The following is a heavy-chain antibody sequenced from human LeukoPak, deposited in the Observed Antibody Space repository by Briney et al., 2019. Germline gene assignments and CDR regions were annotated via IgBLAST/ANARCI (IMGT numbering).Heavy chain of an antibody. CDR3: ARGRGTYYYGSGSLYYYYGMDV. CDR2: INHSGST. CDR1: GGSFSGYY. V-gene: IGHV4-34*01. J-gene: IGHJ6*02. D-gene: IGHD3-10*01. Sequence: SETLSLTCAVYGGSFSGYYWSWIRQPPGKGLEWIGEINHSGSTNYNPSLKSRVTISVDTSKNQFSLKLSSVTATDTAVYYCARGRGTYYYGSGSLYYYYGMDVWGQGTTVTVSS.